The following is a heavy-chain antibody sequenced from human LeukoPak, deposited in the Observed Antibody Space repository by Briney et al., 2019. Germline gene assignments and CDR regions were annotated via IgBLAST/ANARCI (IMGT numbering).Heavy chain of an antibody. V-gene: IGHV4-4*07. CDR3: AREYSSSWSNWFDP. Sequence: SENLSLTCTVSGGSISSYYWSWIRQPAGKGLEWIGRIYTSGSTNYNPSLKSRVTMSVDTSKNQFSLKLSSVTAADTAVYYCAREYSSSWSNWFDPWGQGTLVTVSS. CDR2: IYTSGST. J-gene: IGHJ5*02. CDR1: GGSISSYY. D-gene: IGHD6-13*01.